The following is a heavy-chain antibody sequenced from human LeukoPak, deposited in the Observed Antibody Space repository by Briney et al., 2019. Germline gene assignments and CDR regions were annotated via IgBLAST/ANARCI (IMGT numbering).Heavy chain of an antibody. Sequence: PGGSLRLSCGASGVTISTHEMNWVRQAPGKGLEWVSYISSSGRNIYYADSVRGRFTISRDNAKNSLYLQMDSLRAEDTAVYYCARGDTGDQGYFDYWGQGTLVTVSS. V-gene: IGHV3-48*03. CDR1: GVTISTHE. J-gene: IGHJ4*02. CDR2: ISSSGRNI. CDR3: ARGDTGDQGYFDY. D-gene: IGHD7-27*01.